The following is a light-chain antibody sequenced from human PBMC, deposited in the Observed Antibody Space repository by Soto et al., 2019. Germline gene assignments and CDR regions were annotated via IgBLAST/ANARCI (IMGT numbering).Light chain of an antibody. CDR1: SSNIGAGYD. Sequence: QSVLTQPPSVSGAPGQRVTISCTGSSSNIGAGYDVHWYQQLPGTAPKLLISGNSNRPSGVPDRFSGSKSGTSASLATTGLQAEDEADYYCQSYDSSLSGSYVFGTGTKVTVL. CDR3: QSYDSSLSGSYV. CDR2: GNS. V-gene: IGLV1-40*01. J-gene: IGLJ1*01.